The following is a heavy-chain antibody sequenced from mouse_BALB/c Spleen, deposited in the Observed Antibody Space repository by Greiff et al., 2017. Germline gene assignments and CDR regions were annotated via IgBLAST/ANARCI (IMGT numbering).Heavy chain of an antibody. CDR3: ARGRYDGHAMDY. D-gene: IGHD2-14*01. J-gene: IGHJ4*01. CDR2: IYPYNGGT. CDR1: GYTFTDYT. V-gene: IGHV1S29*02. Sequence: VQLQQSGPELVKPGASVKISCKASGYTFTDYTMHWVKQSHGKSLEWIGYIYPYNGGTGYNQKFKSKATLTVDNSSSTAYMELRSLTSEDSAVYYCARGRYDGHAMDYWGQGTSVTVSS.